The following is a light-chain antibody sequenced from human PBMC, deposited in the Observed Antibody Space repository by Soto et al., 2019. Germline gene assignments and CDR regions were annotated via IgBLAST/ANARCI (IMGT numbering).Light chain of an antibody. V-gene: IGKV2D-29*01. Sequence: DIVMTQTPLSLSVTPGQPASISCKSSQSLLHSVGKTFLYGYLQKPGQHPQLLIYEFSTRFSGVPDRFSGSGSGTDFTLKISRVEAEDVGVYYCMQSIQLPITFGQGTRLEIK. CDR3: MQSIQLPIT. CDR1: QSLLHSVGKTF. J-gene: IGKJ5*01. CDR2: EFS.